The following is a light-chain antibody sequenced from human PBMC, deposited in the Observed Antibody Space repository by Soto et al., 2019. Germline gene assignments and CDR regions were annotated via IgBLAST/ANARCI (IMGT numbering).Light chain of an antibody. CDR1: SSDVGSYNL. CDR2: EGS. CDR3: CSYAGSSTSYV. Sequence: TQAASGSGAAGRAITISCTGNSSDVGSYNLVSWYQQHPGKAPKLMIYEGSKRPSGVSNRFSGSKSGNTASLTISGLQAEDEADYYCCSYAGSSTSYVFGTGTKVTVL. J-gene: IGLJ1*01. V-gene: IGLV2-23*01.